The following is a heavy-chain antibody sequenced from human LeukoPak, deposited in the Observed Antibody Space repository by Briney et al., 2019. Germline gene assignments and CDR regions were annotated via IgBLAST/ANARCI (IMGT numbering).Heavy chain of an antibody. D-gene: IGHD3-3*01. J-gene: IGHJ4*02. CDR3: ARAGAASGLDY. V-gene: IGHV3-13*01. Sequence: GGSLRLSCAASGFPFSSFGIHWVRQPTGKGLEWVSVIGPAGDTYYVGSVKGRFTVSRDSARNSLYLQMNSLRAGDTAIYYCARAGAASGLDYWGRGTLVTVSS. CDR1: GFPFSSFG. CDR2: IGPAGDT.